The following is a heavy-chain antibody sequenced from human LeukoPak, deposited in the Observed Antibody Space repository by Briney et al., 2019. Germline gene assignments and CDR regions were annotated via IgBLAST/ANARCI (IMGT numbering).Heavy chain of an antibody. J-gene: IGHJ4*02. D-gene: IGHD6-19*01. CDR2: INHSGST. Sequence: PSETLSLTCAVYGGSFSGYYWSWIRQPPGKGLEWIGEINHSGSTNYNPSLKSRVTISVDTSKNQFSLRLSSMTAADTAIYYCARAVSGRFDYWGQGTLVTVSS. V-gene: IGHV4-34*01. CDR1: GGSFSGYY. CDR3: ARAVSGRFDY.